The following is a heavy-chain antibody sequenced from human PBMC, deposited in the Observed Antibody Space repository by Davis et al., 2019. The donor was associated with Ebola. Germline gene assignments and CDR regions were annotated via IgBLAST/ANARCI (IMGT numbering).Heavy chain of an antibody. CDR3: ARDWTYDFWSGSYGMVV. Sequence: GESLKIFCAASGFTFSSYSMNWVRQAPGKGLEWVSSISSSSSYIYYADSVKVRFTISRDNAKNSLYLQMNSLRAEDTAVYYCARDWTYDFWSGSYGMVVWGQGTTVTVSS. D-gene: IGHD3-3*01. V-gene: IGHV3-21*01. CDR2: ISSSSSYI. J-gene: IGHJ6*02. CDR1: GFTFSSYS.